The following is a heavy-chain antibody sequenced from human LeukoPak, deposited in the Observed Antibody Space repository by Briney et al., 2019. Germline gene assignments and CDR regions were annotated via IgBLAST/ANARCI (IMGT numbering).Heavy chain of an antibody. Sequence: GGSLRLSCAASGFTFSSYGMSWVRQAPGKGLEWVSAISGSGGSTYYADSVKGRFTISRDNSKNTLYLQMNSLRAEDTAVYYCAKDLVRVLLWLGNFDYWGQGTLVTVSS. CDR1: GFTFSSYG. V-gene: IGHV3-23*01. CDR2: ISGSGGST. D-gene: IGHD3-10*01. CDR3: AKDLVRVLLWLGNFDY. J-gene: IGHJ4*02.